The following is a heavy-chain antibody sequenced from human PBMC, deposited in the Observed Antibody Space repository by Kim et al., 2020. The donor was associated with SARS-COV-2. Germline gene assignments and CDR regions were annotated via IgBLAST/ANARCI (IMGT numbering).Heavy chain of an antibody. V-gene: IGHV3-9*01. CDR3: AKDNMSSSSRGDYYYMDV. J-gene: IGHJ6*03. D-gene: IGHD6-6*01. Sequence: KGRFTISRDNAKNSLYLQMNSLRAEDTALYYCAKDNMSSSSRGDYYYMDVWGKGTTVTVSS.